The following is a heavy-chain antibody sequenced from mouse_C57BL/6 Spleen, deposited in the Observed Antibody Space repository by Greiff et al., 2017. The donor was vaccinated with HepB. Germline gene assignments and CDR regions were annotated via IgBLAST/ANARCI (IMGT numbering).Heavy chain of an antibody. CDR3: ARCYPHYFDY. CDR2: INPNNGGT. Sequence: EVQLQQSGPELVKPGASVKISCKASGYTFTDYYMNWVKQSHGKSLEWIGDINPNNGGTSYNQKFKGKATLTVDKSSSTAYMELRSLTSEDSAVYYCARCYPHYFDYWGQGTTLTVSS. J-gene: IGHJ2*01. V-gene: IGHV1-26*01. CDR1: GYTFTDYY.